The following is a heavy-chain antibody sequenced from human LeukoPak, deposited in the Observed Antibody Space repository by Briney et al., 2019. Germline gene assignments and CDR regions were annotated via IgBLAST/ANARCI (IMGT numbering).Heavy chain of an antibody. CDR3: ATMGATTEPFDY. J-gene: IGHJ4*02. CDR1: GYTFTSYD. CDR2: INPNSGGT. V-gene: IGHV1-2*02. D-gene: IGHD1-26*01. Sequence: ASVKVSCKASGYTFTSYDINWVRQATGQGLEWMGWINPNSGGTNYAQKFQGRVTMTRDTSISTAYMELSRLRSDDTAVYYCATMGATTEPFDYWGQGTLVTVSP.